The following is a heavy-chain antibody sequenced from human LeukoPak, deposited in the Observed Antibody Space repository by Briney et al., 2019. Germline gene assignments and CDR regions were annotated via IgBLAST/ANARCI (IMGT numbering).Heavy chain of an antibody. D-gene: IGHD1-14*01. CDR1: GGTFSSYA. CDR3: AMAETTDAFDI. V-gene: IGHV1-69*06. CDR2: IIPIFGTA. Sequence: GASVKVSCKASGGTFSSYAISWVRQAPGQGLEWMGRIIPIFGTANYAQKFQGRVTITADKSTSTAYMELSSLRSEDTAVYYCAMAETTDAFDIWGQGTMVTVSS. J-gene: IGHJ3*02.